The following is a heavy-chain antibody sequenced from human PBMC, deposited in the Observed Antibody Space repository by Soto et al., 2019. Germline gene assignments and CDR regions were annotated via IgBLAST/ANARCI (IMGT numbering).Heavy chain of an antibody. V-gene: IGHV3-73*01. CDR3: FSPLARAHYYYGMDV. CDR1: GFTFSGSS. CDR2: IRSKANSYAT. Sequence: GGSLRLSCAASGFTFSGSSMHWVRQASGKGLEWVGRIRSKANSYATAYAASVKGRFTISRDDSKNTAYLQMNSLKTEDTAVYYCFSPLARAHYYYGMDVWGQGTTVTVSS. J-gene: IGHJ6*02.